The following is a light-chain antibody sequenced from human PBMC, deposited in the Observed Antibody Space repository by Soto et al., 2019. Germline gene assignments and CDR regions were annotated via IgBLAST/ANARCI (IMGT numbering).Light chain of an antibody. V-gene: IGLV2-8*01. CDR3: TSYVGSNIWV. Sequence: QSALTQPPSASGSPGQSVTISCTGTSSDVGAYNYVSWYQQYPGKAPKLMIYEVTKRPSGVPDRFSGSKSDKTASLTVSGLQPEDEADYYCTSYVGSNIWVFGGGTKLTVL. CDR1: SSDVGAYNY. CDR2: EVT. J-gene: IGLJ3*02.